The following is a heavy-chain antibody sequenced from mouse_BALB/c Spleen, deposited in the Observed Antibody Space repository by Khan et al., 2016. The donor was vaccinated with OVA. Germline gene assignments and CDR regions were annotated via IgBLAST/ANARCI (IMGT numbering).Heavy chain of an antibody. J-gene: IGHJ3*01. CDR2: IWSAGST. V-gene: IGHV2-2*02. CDR1: GFSLNTYS. D-gene: IGHD2-13*01. Sequence: QVQLKQSGPGLLQPSQSLSITCTVSGFSLNTYSIHWVRQSPGKGLEWLGVIWSAGSTDYNAAFMSRLSINKDNSKSQVFFKMNSLQSSDTANYYCARWGEACGRGAWFVYWGQGTLVTVSA. CDR3: ARWGEACGRGAWFVY.